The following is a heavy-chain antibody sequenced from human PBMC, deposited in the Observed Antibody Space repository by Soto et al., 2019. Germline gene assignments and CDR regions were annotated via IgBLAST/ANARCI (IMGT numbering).Heavy chain of an antibody. CDR2: IYPGDSDT. J-gene: IGHJ4*02. CDR3: ASGALYYDSSGYSLDY. Sequence: CESLKFSCKGSGYSFTSYWIGWVRQMPGKGLEWMGIIYPGDSDTRYSPSFPGQVTISADKSISTAYLQWSSLKASDNAMYYCASGALYYDSSGYSLDYWRQGSLVTVTS. CDR1: GYSFTSYW. V-gene: IGHV5-51*01. D-gene: IGHD3-22*01.